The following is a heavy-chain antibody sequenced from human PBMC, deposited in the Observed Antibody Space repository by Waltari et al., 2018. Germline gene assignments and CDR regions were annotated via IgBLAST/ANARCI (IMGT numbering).Heavy chain of an antibody. CDR1: GFTFSSYS. CDR2: ISSSSSTI. Sequence: EVQLVESGGGLVQPGGSLRLSCAASGFTFSSYSMNWVRQAPGKGLEWVSYISSSSSTIYYADSVKGRFTISRDNAKNSLYLQMNSLRAEDTAVYYCARSPVAEGMDVWGQGTTVTVSS. V-gene: IGHV3-48*01. D-gene: IGHD6-19*01. CDR3: ARSPVAEGMDV. J-gene: IGHJ6*02.